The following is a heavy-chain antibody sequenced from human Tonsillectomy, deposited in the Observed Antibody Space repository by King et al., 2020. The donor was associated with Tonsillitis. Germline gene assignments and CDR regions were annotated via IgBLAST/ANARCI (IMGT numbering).Heavy chain of an antibody. D-gene: IGHD6-13*01. J-gene: IGHJ4*02. CDR2: ITGSGDNT. Sequence: VQLVESGGGLVQPGGSLRLSCAASGFTFSSYAMSWVRQAPGKGLEWVSAITGSGDNTYYADSVKGRLTNSRDNSKNTLYLQMNSLRAEHTAVYYCAKMGSSSWSPKYYFDYWGQGTLVTVSS. V-gene: IGHV3-23*04. CDR1: GFTFSSYA. CDR3: AKMGSSSWSPKYYFDY.